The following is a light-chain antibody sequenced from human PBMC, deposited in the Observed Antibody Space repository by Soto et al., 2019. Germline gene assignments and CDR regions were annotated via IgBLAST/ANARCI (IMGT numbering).Light chain of an antibody. J-gene: IGLJ2*01. CDR3: QSYDSSLSGHVV. CDR1: SSNIGAGYD. CDR2: GNS. Sequence: QSVLTQPPSVSGAPGQRVTISCTGSSSNIGAGYDVHWYQQLPGTAPKVLIYGNSNRPSGVPDRFSGSKSGTSASLAITGLQAEDEADYYCQSYDSSLSGHVVFGGGTKLT. V-gene: IGLV1-40*01.